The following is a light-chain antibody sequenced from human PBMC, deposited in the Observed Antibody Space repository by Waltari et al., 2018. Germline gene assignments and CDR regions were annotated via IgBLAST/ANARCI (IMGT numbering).Light chain of an antibody. J-gene: IGLJ2*01. V-gene: IGLV3-1*01. Sequence: SYELTQPPSVSVSPGQTASITCSGDKLEDKYVCWYQQKPGQSPVMVIYQDTRRPSEIPGRFSGSSAGNTATLTISGTQAVDEADYYCQAWDSRTYVVFGGGTKLTVL. CDR3: QAWDSRTYVV. CDR2: QDT. CDR1: KLEDKY.